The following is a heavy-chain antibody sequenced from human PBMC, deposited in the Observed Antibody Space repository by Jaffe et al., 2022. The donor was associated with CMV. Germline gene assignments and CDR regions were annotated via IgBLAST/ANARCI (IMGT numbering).Heavy chain of an antibody. CDR1: GGSFSGYY. V-gene: IGHV4-34*01. D-gene: IGHD1-26*01. J-gene: IGHJ2*01. Sequence: QVQLQQWGAGLLKPSETLSLTCAVYGGSFSGYYWSWIRQPPGKGLEWIGEINHSGSTNYNPSLKSRVTISVDTSKNQFSLKLSSVTAADTAVYYCARARGVGARAASVFDLWGRGTLVTVSS. CDR2: INHSGST. CDR3: ARARGVGARAASVFDL.